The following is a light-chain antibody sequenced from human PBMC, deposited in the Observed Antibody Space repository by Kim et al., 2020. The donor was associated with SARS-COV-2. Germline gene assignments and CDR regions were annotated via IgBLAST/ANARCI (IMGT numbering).Light chain of an antibody. V-gene: IGLV3-1*01. Sequence: SYELTQPPSVSVSPGQTASIPCSGDKLGDKFAFWYQQKPGQSPVVVIYQDTKRPSGIPERFSGSNSGNTATLTISGTQAMDEADYYCQAWDSSTAVFGGG. CDR1: KLGDKF. CDR2: QDT. J-gene: IGLJ3*02. CDR3: QAWDSSTAV.